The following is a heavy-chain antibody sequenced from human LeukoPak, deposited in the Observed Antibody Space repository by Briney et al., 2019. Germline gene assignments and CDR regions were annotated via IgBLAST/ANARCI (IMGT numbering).Heavy chain of an antibody. CDR3: ARVTYSGYDCFDY. J-gene: IGHJ4*02. Sequence: GASVKVSCKASGYTFAGYYMHWVRQAPGQGLEWMGWINPNSGGTNDAQKFKGRVTITRDTSNSTTYMELSRLRSDDTAVYSCARVTYSGYDCFDYWGQGPLVTVSS. CDR2: INPNSGGT. D-gene: IGHD5-12*01. CDR1: GYTFAGYY. V-gene: IGHV1-2*02.